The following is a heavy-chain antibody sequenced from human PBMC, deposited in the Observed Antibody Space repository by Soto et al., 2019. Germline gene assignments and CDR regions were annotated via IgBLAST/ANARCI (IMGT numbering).Heavy chain of an antibody. CDR3: AREASVLIPAAQPSRFDS. D-gene: IGHD2-2*01. V-gene: IGHV1-18*01. CDR2: ISPYSGYT. J-gene: IGHJ4*02. Sequence: ASVKVSCKGFGYSFMKYGINWVRQAPGQGLEWVGWISPYSGYTHSAQKFHGRLTLTTDTAASTAYMELRILRSADTALYYCAREASVLIPAAQPSRFDSWGKGTLVTVSS. CDR1: GYSFMKYG.